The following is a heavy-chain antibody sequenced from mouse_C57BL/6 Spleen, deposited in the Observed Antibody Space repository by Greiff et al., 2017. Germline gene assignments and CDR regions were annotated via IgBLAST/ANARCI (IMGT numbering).Heavy chain of an antibody. D-gene: IGHD2-4*01. Sequence: VQLQQSGAELVRPGASVTLSCKASGYTFTDYEMHWVKQTPVHGLEWIGAIDPETGGTAYNQKFKGKAILTADKSSSTAYMELRSLTSEDSAVYCCTRSGDYDGGFAYWGQGTLVTVSA. CDR3: TRSGDYDGGFAY. CDR1: GYTFTDYE. V-gene: IGHV1-15*01. J-gene: IGHJ3*01. CDR2: IDPETGGT.